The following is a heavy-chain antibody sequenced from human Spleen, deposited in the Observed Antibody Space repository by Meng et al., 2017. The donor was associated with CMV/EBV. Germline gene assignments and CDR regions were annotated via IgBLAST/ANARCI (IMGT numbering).Heavy chain of an antibody. J-gene: IGHJ4*02. V-gene: IGHV3-74*01. CDR2: ISSDGSST. Sequence: GESLKISCAASGFTLRSYWMHRVRQVPGKGLEWVSRISSDGSSTSYADSVKGRFTISRDNAKNTLYLQMNSLRAEDTAVYYCARDLEYCSSTSCYSRTHGHWGQGTLVTVSS. CDR3: ARDLEYCSSTSCYSRTHGH. CDR1: GFTLRSYW. D-gene: IGHD2-2*01.